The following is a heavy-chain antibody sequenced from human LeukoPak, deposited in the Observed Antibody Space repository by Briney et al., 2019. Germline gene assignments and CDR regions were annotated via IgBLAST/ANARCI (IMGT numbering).Heavy chain of an antibody. V-gene: IGHV3-48*04. J-gene: IGHJ3*02. Sequence: GGSLRLSCAASGFTFSSYSMNWVRQAPGKGLEWVSHIGGSGSTIYYADSVKGRFTISRDNAKNSLSLQMNSLRAEDTAVYYCARDRHYLYDSHNDAFDIWGQGTMVTVSS. D-gene: IGHD2/OR15-2a*01. CDR3: ARDRHYLYDSHNDAFDI. CDR1: GFTFSSYS. CDR2: IGGSGSTI.